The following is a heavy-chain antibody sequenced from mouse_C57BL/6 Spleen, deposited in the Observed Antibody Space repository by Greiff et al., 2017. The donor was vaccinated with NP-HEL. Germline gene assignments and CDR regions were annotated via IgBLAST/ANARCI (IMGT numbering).Heavy chain of an antibody. CDR2: IDPANGNT. CDR3: ARTLLRGDYAMDY. V-gene: IGHV14-3*01. CDR1: GFNIKNTY. D-gene: IGHD1-2*01. J-gene: IGHJ4*01. Sequence: EVQLVESVAELVRPGASVKLSCTASGFNIKNTYMHWVKQRPEQGLEWIGRIDPANGNTKYAPKFQGKATITADTSSNTAYLQLSSLTSEDTAIYYCARTLLRGDYAMDYWGQGTSVTVSS.